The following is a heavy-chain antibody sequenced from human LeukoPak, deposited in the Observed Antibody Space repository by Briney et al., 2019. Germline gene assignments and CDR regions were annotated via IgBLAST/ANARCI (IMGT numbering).Heavy chain of an antibody. D-gene: IGHD4-17*01. CDR1: GFIFSSYG. J-gene: IGHJ3*02. CDR2: IRYDGNNK. V-gene: IGHV3-30*02. Sequence: AGGSLRLSCAVSGFIFSSYGMHWVRQAPGKGLEWVTFIRYDGNNKYYADSVKGRFTISRDNAKNSLYLQMNSLRAEDMALYYCAKAPQPTVTNAGAFDIWGQGTMVTVSS. CDR3: AKAPQPTVTNAGAFDI.